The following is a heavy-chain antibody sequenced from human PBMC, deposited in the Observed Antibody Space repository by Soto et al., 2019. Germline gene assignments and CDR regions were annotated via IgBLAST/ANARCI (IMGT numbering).Heavy chain of an antibody. CDR2: ISAHNGNT. CDR3: ARGRYGDY. J-gene: IGHJ4*02. D-gene: IGHD1-1*01. V-gene: IGHV1-18*01. CDR1: GYTFTSYG. Sequence: QVHLVQSGAEVKKPGASVKVSCKGSGYTFTSYGITWVRQAPGQGLEWMGWISAHNGNTDYAQKLQGRGTVTRDTSTSTAYMELRSLRSDDTAVYYCARGRYGDYWGQGSVVTVSS.